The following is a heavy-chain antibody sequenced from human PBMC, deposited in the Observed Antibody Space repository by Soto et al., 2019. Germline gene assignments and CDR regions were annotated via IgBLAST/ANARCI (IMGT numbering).Heavy chain of an antibody. CDR3: ARGSTDSYPGSRIFDF. CDR1: GFTYINYA. D-gene: IGHD3-10*01. Sequence: PGGSLRLSCAASGFTYINYAMSWVRQAPGKGLEWVSTITDTGGDTKYSDSVRGRFTMSRDNSNKTLYLQMNNLRVEDSALYYCARGSTDSYPGSRIFDFWGRGTLVTVSS. CDR2: ITDTGGDT. J-gene: IGHJ4*02. V-gene: IGHV3-23*01.